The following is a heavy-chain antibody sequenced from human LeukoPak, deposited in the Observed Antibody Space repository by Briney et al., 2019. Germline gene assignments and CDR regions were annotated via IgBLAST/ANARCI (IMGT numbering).Heavy chain of an antibody. CDR3: ARVTTPGTSSYGMDV. CDR1: GYRFTTYW. D-gene: IGHD4-11*01. Sequence: GESLKISCKGSGYRFTTYWIGWVRPMPGKGLEWLGIIYPGDSDTRYSPSFQGQVTMSADKSISTAYLQWSSLKASDTAMYYCARVTTPGTSSYGMDVWGQGTTVTVSS. V-gene: IGHV5-51*01. CDR2: IYPGDSDT. J-gene: IGHJ6*02.